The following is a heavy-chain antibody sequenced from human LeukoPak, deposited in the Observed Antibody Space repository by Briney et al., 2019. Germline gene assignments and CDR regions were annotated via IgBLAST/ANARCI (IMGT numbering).Heavy chain of an antibody. J-gene: IGHJ4*02. Sequence: KPSETLSLTCTVSGGSISSYYWSWIRQPPGKGLEWIGYIYYSGGTNYNPSLKSRVTISVDTSKNQFSLKLSSVTAADTAVYYCARGGWLGDYWGQGTLVTVSS. V-gene: IGHV4-59*01. D-gene: IGHD6-19*01. CDR3: ARGGWLGDY. CDR1: GGSISSYY. CDR2: IYYSGGT.